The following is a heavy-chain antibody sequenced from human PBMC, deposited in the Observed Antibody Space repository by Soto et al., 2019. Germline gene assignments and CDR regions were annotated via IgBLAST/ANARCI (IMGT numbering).Heavy chain of an antibody. J-gene: IGHJ4*02. CDR1: GGSINTFY. CDR2: IFSSGST. CDR3: AREGSYSAYNFAHGIQLWSFDF. D-gene: IGHD5-12*01. Sequence: PSETLSLTCTVSGGSINTFYWSWVRQPAGKGLEWIGRIFSSGSTSFNPSLERRVAMSVDTSKNHFSLNLRSVTAADMAVYYCAREGSYSAYNFAHGIQLWSFDFWGQGALVTVSS. V-gene: IGHV4-4*07.